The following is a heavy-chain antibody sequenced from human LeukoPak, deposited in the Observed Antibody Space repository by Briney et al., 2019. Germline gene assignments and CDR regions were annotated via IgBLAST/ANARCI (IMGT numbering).Heavy chain of an antibody. Sequence: GGSLRLSCAASGFTFSNYAMSWVRQAPGKGLEWVSTISGTAASTYYADSVKGRFTISRDNSKNTLFLQVNNPRAEDTALYYCAKDRWYSSGGFLDHWGQGTLVTVSS. CDR2: ISGTAAST. D-gene: IGHD6-19*01. CDR1: GFTFSNYA. J-gene: IGHJ4*02. V-gene: IGHV3-23*01. CDR3: AKDRWYSSGGFLDH.